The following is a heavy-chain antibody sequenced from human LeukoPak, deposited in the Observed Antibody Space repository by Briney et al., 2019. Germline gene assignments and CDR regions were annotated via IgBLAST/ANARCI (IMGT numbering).Heavy chain of an antibody. V-gene: IGHV1-18*01. CDR3: ARDTCSGGSCYLGNY. CDR1: GYTFTSYG. J-gene: IGHJ4*02. CDR2: ISTYNGNT. D-gene: IGHD2-15*01. Sequence: ASVKVSCKASGYTFTSYGISWVRQAPGQGLEWKGWISTYNGNTNYAQKLQGRVTMTTDTSTSTAYMELRSLRSDDTAVYYCARDTCSGGSCYLGNYWGQGTLVTVSS.